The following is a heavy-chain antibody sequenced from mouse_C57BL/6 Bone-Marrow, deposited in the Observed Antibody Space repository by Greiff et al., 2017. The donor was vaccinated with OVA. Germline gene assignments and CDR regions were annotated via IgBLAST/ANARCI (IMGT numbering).Heavy chain of an antibody. CDR3: ASPHYYGSSYYAMGY. CDR1: GFSLTSYG. J-gene: IGHJ4*01. D-gene: IGHD1-1*01. Sequence: VQLQQSGPGLVQPSQSLSITCTVSGFSLTSYGVHWVRQSPGKGLEWLGVIWSGGSTDYNAAFISRLSISKDNSKSQVFFKMNSLQADDTAIYYCASPHYYGSSYYAMGYWGQGTSVTVSS. V-gene: IGHV2-2*01. CDR2: IWSGGST.